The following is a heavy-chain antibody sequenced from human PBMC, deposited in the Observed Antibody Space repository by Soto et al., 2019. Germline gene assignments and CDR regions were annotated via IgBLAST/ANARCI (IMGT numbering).Heavy chain of an antibody. D-gene: IGHD6-19*01. J-gene: IGHJ4*02. Sequence: SETLSLTCTVSGGSISSYYWSCIRQPPGKGLEWIGYIYYSGSTNYNPSLKSRVTISVDTSKNQFSLKLSSVTAADTAVYYCARDRIAVAGTEISYYFDYWGQGTLVTVSS. CDR3: ARDRIAVAGTEISYYFDY. CDR2: IYYSGST. CDR1: GGSISSYY. V-gene: IGHV4-59*01.